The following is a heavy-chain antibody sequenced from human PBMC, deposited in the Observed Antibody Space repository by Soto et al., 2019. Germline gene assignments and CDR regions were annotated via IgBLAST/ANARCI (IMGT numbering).Heavy chain of an antibody. CDR2: ILPVFDTV. V-gene: IGHV1-69*01. Sequence: QVQLVQSGAEVRKPGSSVKVSCKASGGNFRSYAINWVRQAPGQGLEWMGGILPVFDTVDYAQNFQGRVTITADESTSTAYMELSSLRSEDTAMYYCARAGDWAVLSWGQGTLVAVSS. CDR3: ARAGDWAVLS. CDR1: GGNFRSYA. J-gene: IGHJ4*02. D-gene: IGHD2-21*02.